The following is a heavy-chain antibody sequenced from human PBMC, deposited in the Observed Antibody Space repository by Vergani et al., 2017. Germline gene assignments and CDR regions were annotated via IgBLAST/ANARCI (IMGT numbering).Heavy chain of an antibody. CDR3: ANDTRSGTMVRGLGPLYYYYDMDV. V-gene: IGHV3-33*06. J-gene: IGHJ6*03. CDR2: IWYDGSNT. D-gene: IGHD3-10*01. CDR1: GFTFSSYG. Sequence: QVQLVESGGGVVQPGRSLRLSCAASGFTFSSYGMHWVRQAPGKGLEWVADIWYDGSNTYYADSVKGRFTISRDNSKNTLYLQMNRLGAEDTAVYYCANDTRSGTMVRGLGPLYYYYDMDVWGRGTTVIVFS.